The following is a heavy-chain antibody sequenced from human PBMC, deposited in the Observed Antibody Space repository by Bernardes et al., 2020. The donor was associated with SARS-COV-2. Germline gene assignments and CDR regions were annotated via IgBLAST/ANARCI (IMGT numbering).Heavy chain of an antibody. D-gene: IGHD3-22*01. CDR1: GYTFTSYG. V-gene: IGHV1-18*01. Sequence: ASVKVSCKASGYTFTSYGINWVRQAPGQGLEWMGCISAYNGNTNYAQNVQGRVTMTTDTSTSTAYMELRSLRSDDTAVYYCARRRYYYDSSGLDPWGQGTLVTVSS. CDR2: ISAYNGNT. CDR3: ARRRYYYDSSGLDP. J-gene: IGHJ5*02.